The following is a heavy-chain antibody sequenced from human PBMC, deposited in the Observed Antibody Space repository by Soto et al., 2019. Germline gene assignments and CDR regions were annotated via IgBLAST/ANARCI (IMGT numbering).Heavy chain of an antibody. V-gene: IGHV4-59*01. Sequence: SETLSLTCTVSGGSMSSYYWTWLRQSPGRGLEWIGYISYSVSTYHNPSLKSRVTISADTSKNQFSLRMNSMIAADTAVYYCARADPDASVGHWGQGTLVPVSS. CDR1: GGSMSSYY. CDR2: ISYSVST. CDR3: ARADPDASVGH. D-gene: IGHD2-15*01. J-gene: IGHJ4*02.